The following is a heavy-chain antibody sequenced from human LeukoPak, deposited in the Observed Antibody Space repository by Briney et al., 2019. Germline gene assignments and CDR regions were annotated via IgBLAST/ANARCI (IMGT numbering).Heavy chain of an antibody. CDR2: ISGSGGST. Sequence: PGGSLRLSCAASGFTFSSYAMSWVRQAPGKGLEWVSAISGSGGSTYYADSVKGRFTISRDNSKNTLYLQMNSLRAEDTAVYYCAKDSLLWFGYRSWFDPWGQGTLVTVSS. V-gene: IGHV3-23*01. J-gene: IGHJ5*02. CDR3: AKDSLLWFGYRSWFDP. CDR1: GFTFSSYA. D-gene: IGHD3-10*01.